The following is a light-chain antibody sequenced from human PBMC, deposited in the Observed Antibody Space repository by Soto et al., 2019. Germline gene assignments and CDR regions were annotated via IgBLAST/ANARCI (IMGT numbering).Light chain of an antibody. CDR2: GNS. CDR3: QSYDSSLSAYV. Sequence: QSGLAQPPSVSGAPGQKVTISCTGSSSNIGAGYDLHWYQQLPGTAPKLLLYGNSNRPSGVPDRFSGSKSGTSASLAITGLQAEDEADYYCQSYDSSLSAYVFGTGTKVT. J-gene: IGLJ1*01. CDR1: SSNIGAGYD. V-gene: IGLV1-40*01.